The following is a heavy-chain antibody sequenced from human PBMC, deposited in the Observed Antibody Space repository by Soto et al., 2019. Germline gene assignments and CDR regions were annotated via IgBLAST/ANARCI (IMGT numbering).Heavy chain of an antibody. CDR3: ARHSLALRKNNWFDP. V-gene: IGHV4-39*01. CDR2: IFYLGSS. Sequence: SDTLSLTCTVSGDSIISSDFYWGWVRQPPGKGLEWIGSIFYLGSSYYNPSLKSRVTMSVDTSENQFSLRLRSVTAADTALYFCARHSLALRKNNWFDPWGQGIMVTVSS. D-gene: IGHD3-3*02. CDR1: GDSIISSDFY. J-gene: IGHJ5*02.